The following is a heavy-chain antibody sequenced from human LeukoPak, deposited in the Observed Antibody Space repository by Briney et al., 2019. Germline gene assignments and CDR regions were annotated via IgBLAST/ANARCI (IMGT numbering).Heavy chain of an antibody. V-gene: IGHV3-7*03. J-gene: IGHJ4*02. Sequence: GGSLRLSCAASGFTFSIYWMSWVRQAPGKGREWVANIKQDGSEKYYVDSVKGRFTISRDNAKNSLYLQMNSLRAEDTAVYYCARDLGPVDYWGQGTLVTVSS. CDR2: IKQDGSEK. CDR3: ARDLGPVDY. CDR1: GFTFSIYW.